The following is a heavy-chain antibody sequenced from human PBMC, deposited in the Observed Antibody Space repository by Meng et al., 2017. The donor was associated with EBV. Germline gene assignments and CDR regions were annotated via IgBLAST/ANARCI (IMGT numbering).Heavy chain of an antibody. Sequence: VQVVQSGGEVKKPGSSVKVSCKTSGGTFRSDAVSWVRQAPGQGLEWMGGLIPMSDAPHYAQKFQGRVTMTADESTNTHYMDLSGLRFEDTAVYYCASESGRGFTPDYWGQGTLVTVSS. J-gene: IGHJ4*02. CDR3: ASESGRGFTPDY. CDR1: GGTFRSDA. D-gene: IGHD3-10*01. CDR2: LIPMSDAP. V-gene: IGHV1-69*01.